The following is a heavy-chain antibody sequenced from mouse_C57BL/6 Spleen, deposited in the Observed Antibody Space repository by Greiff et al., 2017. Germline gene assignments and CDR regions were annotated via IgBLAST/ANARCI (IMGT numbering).Heavy chain of an antibody. J-gene: IGHJ2*01. CDR2: IYPGDGDT. CDR1: GYAFSSSW. D-gene: IGHD1-1*01. Sequence: QVQLQQSGPELVKPGASVKISCKASGYAFSSSWMNWVKQRPGKGLEWIGRIYPGDGDTNYNGKFKGKATLTADKSSSTAYMQLSSLTHEDSAVYFCARSYYGSSYYFDYWGQGTTLTVSS. CDR3: ARSYYGSSYYFDY. V-gene: IGHV1-82*01.